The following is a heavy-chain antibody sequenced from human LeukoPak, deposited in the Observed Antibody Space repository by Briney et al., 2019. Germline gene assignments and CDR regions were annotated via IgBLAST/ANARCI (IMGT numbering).Heavy chain of an antibody. J-gene: IGHJ4*02. CDR1: GFTFSSYW. Sequence: GGSLRLSCAASGFTFSSYWMSWVRQAPGNGLEWVANIKQDGSEKYYVGSVKGRFTISRDNAKNSLYLQMNSLRAEDTAVYYCAIGLRYFDWVFDYWGQGTLVTVSS. D-gene: IGHD3-9*01. CDR2: IKQDGSEK. CDR3: AIGLRYFDWVFDY. V-gene: IGHV3-7*01.